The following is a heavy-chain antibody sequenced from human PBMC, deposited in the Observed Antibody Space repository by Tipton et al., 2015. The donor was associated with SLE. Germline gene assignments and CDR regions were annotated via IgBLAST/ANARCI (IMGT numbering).Heavy chain of an antibody. Sequence: TLSLTCTVSGDSISNYYWSWIRQSAGKGLEWMGRFYPGGTTSCNPSFKSRVTMSADTSKNQFSLKLNSVTAADTAVYYCARDPYGDASYYFDYWGQGTLVTVSS. D-gene: IGHD4/OR15-4a*01. J-gene: IGHJ4*02. V-gene: IGHV4-4*07. CDR2: FYPGGTT. CDR1: GDSISNYY. CDR3: ARDPYGDASYYFDY.